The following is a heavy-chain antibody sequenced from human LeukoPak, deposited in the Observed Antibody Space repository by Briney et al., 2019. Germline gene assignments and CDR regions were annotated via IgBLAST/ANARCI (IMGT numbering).Heavy chain of an antibody. CDR1: GFTFSSYT. J-gene: IGHJ4*02. V-gene: IGHV3-23*01. CDR2: ISGSGGNT. CDR3: ARDRLNYYGSGSYSY. Sequence: GGSLRLSCEASGFTFSSYTMSWVRQAPGKGLEWVSAISGSGGNTYYADSVKGRFTISRDNSRNTLYLQMNSLRAEDTAVYYCARDRLNYYGSGSYSYWGQGTLVTVSS. D-gene: IGHD3-10*01.